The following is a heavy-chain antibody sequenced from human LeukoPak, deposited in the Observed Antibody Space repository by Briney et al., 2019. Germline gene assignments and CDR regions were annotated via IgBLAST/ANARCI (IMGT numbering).Heavy chain of an antibody. J-gene: IGHJ4*02. V-gene: IGHV3-30*02. D-gene: IGHD3-10*01. CDR2: IRYDGSNK. CDR1: GFTFSSYG. Sequence: GGSLRLSCAASGFTFSSYGMHWVRQAPGKGLEWVAFIRYDGSNKYYADSVKGRFTISRDNSKNTLYLQMNSLRAEDTAVYYCAKALAWFGELLHPLDYWGQGTLVTVSS. CDR3: AKALAWFGELLHPLDY.